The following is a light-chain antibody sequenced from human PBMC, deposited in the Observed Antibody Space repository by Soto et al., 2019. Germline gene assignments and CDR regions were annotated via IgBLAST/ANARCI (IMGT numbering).Light chain of an antibody. V-gene: IGKV3-20*01. CDR1: ESVSRN. J-gene: IGKJ1*01. CDR2: GAS. CDR3: QRYGSSGT. Sequence: EIVLTQSPGTLSLSAGERATLSCRASESVSRNLAWYQQKPGQAPRLLIYGASNRATGIPDRFSGSGSGTDSTLTISRLEPEDFAVYYCQRYGSSGTFGQGTKVDIK.